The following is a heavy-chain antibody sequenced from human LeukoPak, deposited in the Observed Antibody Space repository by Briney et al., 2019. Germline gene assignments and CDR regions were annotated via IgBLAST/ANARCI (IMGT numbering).Heavy chain of an antibody. J-gene: IGHJ4*02. CDR3: ARGNWNYVGGGAGAFDY. V-gene: IGHV3-53*01. Sequence: GGSLRLSCAASGFTVSSNYVSWVRQAPGKGLEWVSVIYSGGSTYYADSVKGRFTISRDNSKNTLYLQMNSLSAEDTAVYYCARGNWNYVGGGAGAFDYWGQGTLVTVSS. CDR2: IYSGGST. CDR1: GFTVSSNY. D-gene: IGHD1-7*01.